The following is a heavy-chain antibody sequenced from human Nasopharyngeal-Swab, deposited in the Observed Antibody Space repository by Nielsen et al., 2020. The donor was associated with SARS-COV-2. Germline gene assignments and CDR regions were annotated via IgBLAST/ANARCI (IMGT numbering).Heavy chain of an antibody. CDR1: GFTFSTYA. V-gene: IGHV3-23*01. Sequence: GESLKISCAASGFTFSTYAISWVRQAPGKGLEWVSVISGSDYSTHYADSVKGRFTTSRDNAKNSLYLQMNSLRAEDTAVYYCASSPAAAGTVYYYYGMDVWGQGTTVTVSS. J-gene: IGHJ6*02. D-gene: IGHD6-13*01. CDR2: ISGSDYST. CDR3: ASSPAAAGTVYYYYGMDV.